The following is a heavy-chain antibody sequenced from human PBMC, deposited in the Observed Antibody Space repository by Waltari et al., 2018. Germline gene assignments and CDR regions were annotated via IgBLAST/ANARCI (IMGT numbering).Heavy chain of an antibody. CDR3: TRDAVGHMDV. V-gene: IGHV3-74*01. CDR1: GFTFSHYW. CDR2: ITPDGSSQ. J-gene: IGHJ6*03. Sequence: EVQLVESGGGLVQPGGSLRLSCSVSGFTFSHYWMNWVRQAPGTGLAWHVHITPDGSSQNYADTVTGRFTISSDNTKDTLYLEMNSLTAEDTAVYYCTRDAVGHMDVWGKGTTVTVS. D-gene: IGHD2-15*01.